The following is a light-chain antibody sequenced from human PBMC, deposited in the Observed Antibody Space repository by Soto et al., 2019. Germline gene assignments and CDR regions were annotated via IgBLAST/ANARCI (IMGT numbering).Light chain of an antibody. CDR2: DVT. V-gene: IGLV2-18*02. J-gene: IGLJ2*01. CDR1: SSDVGAYDH. Sequence: QSALTQPPSVSGSPGQSVTISCTGTSSDVGAYDHVSWYQQPPGTAPRVMIYDVTNRPSGVPDRFSGSKSGNTASLTISGLLPEYEADYYCSSVTNRTTLVFGGGTKLTVL. CDR3: SSVTNRTTLV.